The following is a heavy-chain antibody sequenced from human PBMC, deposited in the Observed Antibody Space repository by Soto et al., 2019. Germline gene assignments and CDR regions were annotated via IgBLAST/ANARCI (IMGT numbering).Heavy chain of an antibody. Sequence: PGGSLRLCCAASGFTFSSSAMSWVRQAPGRGLEWVSAISGSGGSTYYADSVKGRFTISRDNSKNTLYVQMNGLRAEDSAVYYSANGPTIFGVVLSLAYYYGIYVWGQGNTVTVSS. CDR3: ANGPTIFGVVLSLAYYYGIYV. V-gene: IGHV3-23*01. D-gene: IGHD3-3*01. J-gene: IGHJ6*02. CDR1: GFTFSSSA. CDR2: ISGSGGST.